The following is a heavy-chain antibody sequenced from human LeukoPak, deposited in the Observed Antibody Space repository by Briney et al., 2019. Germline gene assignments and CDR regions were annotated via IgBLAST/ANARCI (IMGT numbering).Heavy chain of an antibody. CDR3: ARQGSRNEVIWGSRDFDY. V-gene: IGHV5-51*01. J-gene: IGHJ4*02. Sequence: MRGEPLKISCKGSGYSFTSYWIAWVRQMPGKGLEWMGIIYPGDSDTRYSPSFQGQVTISADKSISTAYLQWSSLKASDTAMYYCARQGSRNEVIWGSRDFDYWGQGTLVTVSS. CDR1: GYSFTSYW. CDR2: IYPGDSDT. D-gene: IGHD1-1*01.